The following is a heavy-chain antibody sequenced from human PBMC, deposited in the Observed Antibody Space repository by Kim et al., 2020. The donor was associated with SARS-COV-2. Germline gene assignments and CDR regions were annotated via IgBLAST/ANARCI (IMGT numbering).Heavy chain of an antibody. Sequence: GGSLRLSCEASGFIFIKTWMSWVRQAPGKGLEWIGRIKSETDGGTTDYAAPVKGRFTISRDDSKNTLYLQMNTLKTEDTAVYYCATAGWLPNKGYSDYWGLGTLVTVSS. J-gene: IGHJ4*02. CDR3: ATAGWLPNKGYSDY. V-gene: IGHV3-15*01. CDR2: IKSETDGGTT. D-gene: IGHD5-12*01. CDR1: GFIFIKTW.